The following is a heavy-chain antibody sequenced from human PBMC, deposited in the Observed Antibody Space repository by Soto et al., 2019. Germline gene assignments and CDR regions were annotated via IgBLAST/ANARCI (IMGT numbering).Heavy chain of an antibody. J-gene: IGHJ5*02. CDR1: GYTFTCYY. D-gene: IGHD6-19*01. CDR2: INPNSGGT. CDR3: ARVPAVAGYNWFDH. Sequence: XSVKVSCNASGYTFTCYYMHWVRQAPGQGLEWMGWINPNSGGTNYAQKFQGWVTMTRDTSISTAYMELSRLRSDDTAVYYCARVPAVAGYNWFDHWGQGTLVTVSS. V-gene: IGHV1-2*04.